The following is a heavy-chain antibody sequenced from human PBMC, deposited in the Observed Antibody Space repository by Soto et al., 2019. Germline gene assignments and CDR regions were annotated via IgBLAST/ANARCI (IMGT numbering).Heavy chain of an antibody. J-gene: IGHJ6*02. CDR3: AKDTPDLFIAVGPYYYYGMDV. Sequence: GGSLRLSCAASGFTFSSYAMSWVRQAPGKGLEWVSAISGSGGSTYYADSVKGRFTISRDNSKNTLYLQMNSLRAEDTAVYYCAKDTPDLFIAVGPYYYYGMDVWCQGTTVTVSS. CDR2: ISGSGGST. D-gene: IGHD6-19*01. V-gene: IGHV3-23*01. CDR1: GFTFSSYA.